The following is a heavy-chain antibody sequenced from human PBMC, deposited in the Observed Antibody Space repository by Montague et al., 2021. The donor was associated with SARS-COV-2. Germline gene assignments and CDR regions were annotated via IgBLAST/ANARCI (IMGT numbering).Heavy chain of an antibody. J-gene: IGHJ6*02. CDR1: GGSISSSSYY. V-gene: IGHV4-39*07. Sequence: SETLSLTCTVSGGSISSSSYYWGWLRQPPGKGLEWIGSINDSRSTYYNPSLKRPVTISVDTSKNQFSLKPSSVTAADTAVYDCARVGREQLVRLSGMDVWGQGTTVTVSS. CDR3: ARVGREQLVRLSGMDV. D-gene: IGHD6-13*01. CDR2: INDSRST.